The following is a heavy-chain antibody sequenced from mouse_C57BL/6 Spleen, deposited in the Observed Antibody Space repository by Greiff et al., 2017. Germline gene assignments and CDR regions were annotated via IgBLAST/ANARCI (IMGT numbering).Heavy chain of an antibody. Sequence: EVKVVESEGGLVQPGSSMKLSCTASGFTFSDYYMAWVRQVPEKGLEWVANINYDGSSTYYLDSLKSRFIISRDNAKNILYLQMSSLKSEDTATYYCARDLTGTGYFDVWGTGTTVTVSS. CDR1: GFTFSDYY. CDR3: ARDLTGTGYFDV. D-gene: IGHD4-1*01. CDR2: INYDGSST. J-gene: IGHJ1*03. V-gene: IGHV5-16*01.